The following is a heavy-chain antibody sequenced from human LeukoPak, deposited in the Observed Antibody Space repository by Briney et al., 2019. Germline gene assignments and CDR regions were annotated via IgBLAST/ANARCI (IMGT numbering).Heavy chain of an antibody. Sequence: GGSLRLSCAASGFTFSSYAMSWVRQASGKGLEWVSAISGSGGSTYYADSVKGRFTISRDNSKNTLYLQMNSLRAEDTAVYYCAKEEWELLGSYYFDYWGQGTLVTVSS. V-gene: IGHV3-23*01. CDR1: GFTFSSYA. J-gene: IGHJ4*02. CDR3: AKEEWELLGSYYFDY. CDR2: ISGSGGST. D-gene: IGHD1-26*01.